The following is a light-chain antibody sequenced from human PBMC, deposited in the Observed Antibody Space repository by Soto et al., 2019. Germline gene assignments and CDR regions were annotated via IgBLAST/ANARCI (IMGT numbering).Light chain of an antibody. CDR1: QSVRSF. CDR3: QQRTNLWT. CDR2: DAS. V-gene: IGKV3-11*01. J-gene: IGKJ1*01. Sequence: EVVLTQSPATLSLSPGDRATLSCRASQSVRSFLAWYQQKPGQAPRLLIYDASNRATGIPARFSGSGSGTDFTLTISSIEPEDFAVYYCQQRTNLWTFGQGTKVEIK.